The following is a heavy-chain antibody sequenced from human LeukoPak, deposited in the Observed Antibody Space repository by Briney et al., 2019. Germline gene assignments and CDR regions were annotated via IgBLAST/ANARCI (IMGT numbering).Heavy chain of an antibody. CDR3: ARTYCSGGSCYENWFDP. D-gene: IGHD2-15*01. J-gene: IGHJ5*02. Sequence: ASVKVSCKASGYTFTGYYMHWVRQAPGQGLEWMGIINPSGGSTSYEQKFQGRVTMTRDTSTSTVYMELSSLRSEDTAVYYCARTYCSGGSCYENWFDPWGQGTLVTVSS. CDR2: INPSGGST. V-gene: IGHV1-46*01. CDR1: GYTFTGYY.